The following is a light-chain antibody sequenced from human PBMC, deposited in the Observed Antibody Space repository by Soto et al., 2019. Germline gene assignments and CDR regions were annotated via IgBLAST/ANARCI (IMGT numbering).Light chain of an antibody. V-gene: IGLV1-44*01. J-gene: IGLJ2*01. CDR2: SNY. Sequence: QSALTQPPSASGTPGQGVTISCSGSSSNIGSNTVNWYQHLPGTAPKLLIFSNYQRPSGVPDRFSGSKSGTSASLAISRLQSEDEADYFCAAWDDSLHGPVFGGGTQLTVL. CDR1: SSNIGSNT. CDR3: AAWDDSLHGPV.